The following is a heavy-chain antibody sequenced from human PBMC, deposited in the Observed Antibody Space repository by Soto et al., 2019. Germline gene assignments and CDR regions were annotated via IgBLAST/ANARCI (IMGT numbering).Heavy chain of an antibody. V-gene: IGHV4-31*03. CDR3: ARDLEYYGSGSGGGLGY. CDR1: GGSISSGGYY. CDR2: IYYSGST. D-gene: IGHD3-10*01. Sequence: QVQLQESGPGLVKPSQTLSLTCTVSGGSISSGGYYWSWIRQHPGKGLEWIGYIYYSGSTYYNPSLKSRVTRSVDTSKNQFSLKLSSVTAADTAVYYCARDLEYYGSGSGGGLGYWGQGTLVTVSS. J-gene: IGHJ4*02.